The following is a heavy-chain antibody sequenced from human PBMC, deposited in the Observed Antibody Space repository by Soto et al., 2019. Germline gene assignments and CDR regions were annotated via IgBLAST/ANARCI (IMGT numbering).Heavy chain of an antibody. CDR1: GGSMSGLY. Sequence: QVQLQEAGPGLVKPSETLSITCTVSGGSMSGLYWSWIRQSPLKGLEWIGYVYSNGAPNYNPSLKGRVTLSVDTSKNQFCLRLTSVTAADPAVYYCARGMDRKMGLFDLGGPGNLITVAS. J-gene: IGHJ5*02. CDR3: ARGMDRKMGLFDL. D-gene: IGHD3-16*01. CDR2: VYSNGAP. V-gene: IGHV4-59*11.